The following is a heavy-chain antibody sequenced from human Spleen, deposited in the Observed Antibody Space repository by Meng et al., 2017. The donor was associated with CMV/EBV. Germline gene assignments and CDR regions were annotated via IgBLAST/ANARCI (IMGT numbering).Heavy chain of an antibody. J-gene: IGHJ4*02. D-gene: IGHD2-21*02. CDR1: GGSISSSNL. Sequence: QVQLQESGPGLVKPSGNLSLTCAVSGGSISSSNLWTWVRQVPGKGLEWIGEIYHSGSTHYNPSLKSRVTISVDKFKNQFSLKLGSVTAADTAVYYCARIERRRILKYCGSDCSTTDYWGQGTLVTVSS. CDR3: ARIERRRILKYCGSDCSTTDY. V-gene: IGHV4-4*02. CDR2: IYHSGST.